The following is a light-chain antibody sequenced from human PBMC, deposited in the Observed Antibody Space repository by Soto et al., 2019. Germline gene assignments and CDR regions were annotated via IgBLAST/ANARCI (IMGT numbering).Light chain of an antibody. CDR2: DAS. CDR3: QQYNSYLRT. J-gene: IGKJ1*01. CDR1: QSISSW. Sequence: DIQMTQSPSTLSASVGDRVTITCRASQSISSWLAWYQQKPGKAPKLLIYDASSLESGVPSRFSGSGSGTEFTLTISSLQPDDFATYYCQQYNSYLRTFDQGTKVEIK. V-gene: IGKV1-5*01.